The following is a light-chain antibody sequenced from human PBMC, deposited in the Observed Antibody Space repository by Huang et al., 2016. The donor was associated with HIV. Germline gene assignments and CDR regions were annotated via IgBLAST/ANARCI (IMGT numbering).Light chain of an antibody. V-gene: IGKV3-20*01. Sequence: EIVLTQSPGPLSLSPGERATLSCRASQSVSSSYLAWYQQKPGQAPRLLIYDASNRATGIPDRFSGSGSGTDFTLTITRLEPEDFAVYYCQQYGSSPLTFGGGTKVEIK. CDR2: DAS. CDR3: QQYGSSPLT. J-gene: IGKJ4*01. CDR1: QSVSSSY.